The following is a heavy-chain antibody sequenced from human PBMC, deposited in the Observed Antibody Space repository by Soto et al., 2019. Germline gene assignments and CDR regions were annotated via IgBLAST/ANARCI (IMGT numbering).Heavy chain of an antibody. D-gene: IGHD6-19*01. CDR1: GFTFDNYA. CDR3: AKDHMAWAGLFDS. CDR2: ISWNSGNI. Sequence: EVQLMESGGGLVQPGRSLRLSCAASGFTFDNYAMHWVRQVPGKGLEWVSGISWNSGNIGYADSVKGRFTISRDNAQNSLYLQMNSLRSEDTAFYYFAKDHMAWAGLFDSWGQGTLVTVSS. J-gene: IGHJ4*02. V-gene: IGHV3-9*01.